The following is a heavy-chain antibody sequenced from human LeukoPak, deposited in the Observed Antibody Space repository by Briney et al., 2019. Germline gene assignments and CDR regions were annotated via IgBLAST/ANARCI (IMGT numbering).Heavy chain of an antibody. CDR2: IYYSGST. Sequence: SETLSLTCTVSGDSISSYYWSWIRQPPGKRLEWIGYIYYSGSTNFNPSLKSRVTISVDTSKNQFSLKLSSVTAADTAVYYCARVIPAADAFDIWGQGTMVTVSS. J-gene: IGHJ3*02. CDR1: GDSISSYY. D-gene: IGHD6-13*01. CDR3: ARVIPAADAFDI. V-gene: IGHV4-59*01.